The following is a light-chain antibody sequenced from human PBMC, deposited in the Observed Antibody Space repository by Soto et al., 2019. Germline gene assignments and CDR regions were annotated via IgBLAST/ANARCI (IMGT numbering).Light chain of an antibody. J-gene: IGKJ3*01. CDR2: WGS. V-gene: IGKV4-1*01. CDR3: QQYYSTLLT. CDR1: QSVLYSSNNKNY. Sequence: DIVMTQSPDSLAVSLGERATINCKSSQSVLYSSNNKNYLAWYQQKPGQPPKLLIYWGSTRESGVPDRISGSGSGTDFTLTISSLQAEDVAVYYCQQYYSTLLTFGPGTKVDIK.